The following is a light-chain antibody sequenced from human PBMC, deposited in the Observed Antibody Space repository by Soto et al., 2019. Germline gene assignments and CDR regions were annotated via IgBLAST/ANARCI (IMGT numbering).Light chain of an antibody. J-gene: IGKJ5*01. CDR1: QGLAGW. CDR3: QQASSFPIT. CDR2: GAS. Sequence: DIQLAQSPSSVSASVGDRVTITCRASQGLAGWLGWYQQKPGTAPKLLISGASSLQNGVPSRFSANGSGTDFSLTISSLQPDDFATYFCQQASSFPITFGHGTRLEFK. V-gene: IGKV1-12*01.